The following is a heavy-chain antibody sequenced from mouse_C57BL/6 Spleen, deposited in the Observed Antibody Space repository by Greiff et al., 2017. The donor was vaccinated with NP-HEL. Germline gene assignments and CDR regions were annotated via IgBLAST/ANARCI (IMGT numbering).Heavy chain of an antibody. CDR3: ARSYSKEDAMDY. Sequence: QVQLQQPGAELVMPGASVKLSCKASGYTFTSYWMHWVKQRPGQGLEWIGEIDPSDSYTNYNQKFKGKSTLTVDKSSSTAYMQLSSLTSEDSAVYYCARSYSKEDAMDYWGQGTSVTVSS. CDR2: IDPSDSYT. V-gene: IGHV1-69*01. D-gene: IGHD2-5*01. J-gene: IGHJ4*01. CDR1: GYTFTSYW.